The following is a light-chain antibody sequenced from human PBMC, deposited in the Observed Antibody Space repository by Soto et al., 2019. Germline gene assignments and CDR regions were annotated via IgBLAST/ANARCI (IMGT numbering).Light chain of an antibody. Sequence: DIQMTQSPSSLSASVGDRVTITCRASRNISIFLNWYQQRPGKAPKLLIYAASSFLSGVPSRFSGSGSGTDFTLTISSLQVEDFATYFCQQSFTTPPSTVGQGTKLDIK. CDR2: AAS. CDR1: RNISIF. V-gene: IGKV1-39*01. J-gene: IGKJ2*01. CDR3: QQSFTTPPST.